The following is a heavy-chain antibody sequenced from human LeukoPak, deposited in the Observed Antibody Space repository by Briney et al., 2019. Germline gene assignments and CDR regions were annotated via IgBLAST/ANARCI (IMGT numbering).Heavy chain of an antibody. Sequence: GESLKISSKGSGYFFTNNWIGWVRQMPGKGLEWIGIIYPGDSDTRYSPSFQGQVTISADKSISTAYLQWSSLKASDTAMYYCARPTSGWSLLEYWVQGTLVTVSS. J-gene: IGHJ4*02. V-gene: IGHV5-51*01. CDR1: GYFFTNNW. CDR2: IYPGDSDT. D-gene: IGHD6-19*01. CDR3: ARPTSGWSLLEY.